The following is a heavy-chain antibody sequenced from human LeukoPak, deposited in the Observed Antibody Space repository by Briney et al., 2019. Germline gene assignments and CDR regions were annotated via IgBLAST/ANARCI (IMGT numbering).Heavy chain of an antibody. J-gene: IGHJ3*02. CDR3: ASLFGSSEAFDI. CDR2: IIPIFGTA. D-gene: IGHD3-16*01. Sequence: SVKVSCKASGGTFSSYAISWVRQAPGQGLEWVGGIIPIFGTANYAQKFQGRVTITTDESTSTAYMELSSLRSEDTAVYYCASLFGSSEAFDIWGQGTMVTVSS. CDR1: GGTFSSYA. V-gene: IGHV1-69*05.